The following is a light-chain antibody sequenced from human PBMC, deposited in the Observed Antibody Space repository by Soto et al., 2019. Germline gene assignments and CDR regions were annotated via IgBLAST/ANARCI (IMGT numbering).Light chain of an antibody. CDR2: GNS. Sequence: QSVLTQPPSVSGAPGQRVTIPCTGITSNIGAGYDVNWYQQLPGTAPKLLIYGNSNRPSGVPDRVSGSKSGTSASLAITGLQAEDEADYYCQSYDSSLSGLVFGTGTKLTVL. CDR3: QSYDSSLSGLV. CDR1: TSNIGAGYD. J-gene: IGLJ1*01. V-gene: IGLV1-40*01.